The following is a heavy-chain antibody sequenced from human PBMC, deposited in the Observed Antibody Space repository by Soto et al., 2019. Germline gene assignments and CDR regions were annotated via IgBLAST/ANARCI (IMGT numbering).Heavy chain of an antibody. J-gene: IGHJ4*02. V-gene: IGHV4-4*02. Sequence: QVQLQESGPGLVKPSGTLSLTCAVSGGSISSPNWWIWVRQTPGKGLEWIGEIFHTGRTNYNPSLKSRVTILLDKSKNHFSLSLASVTAADTAVYYCAGVLRFSAAYHPDSWGQGTRVTVSS. CDR3: AGVLRFSAAYHPDS. CDR2: IFHTGRT. D-gene: IGHD1-26*01. CDR1: GGSISSPNW.